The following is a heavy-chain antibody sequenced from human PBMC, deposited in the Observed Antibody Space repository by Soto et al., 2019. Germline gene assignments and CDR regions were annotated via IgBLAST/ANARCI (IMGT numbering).Heavy chain of an antibody. Sequence: QVQLQESGPGLVKPSETLSLSCTVYGGSISSYYWSWFRQSPGKRMEWIGYVHHSWGSSYNPSLQSRVAISLDTFKRQFSLKVTSVTATDTAVYYCARQGFGPLHGLVDVWGQGTTVTVSS. V-gene: IGHV4-59*08. J-gene: IGHJ6*02. CDR3: ARQGFGPLHGLVDV. CDR1: GGSISSYY. CDR2: VHHSWGS. D-gene: IGHD3-10*01.